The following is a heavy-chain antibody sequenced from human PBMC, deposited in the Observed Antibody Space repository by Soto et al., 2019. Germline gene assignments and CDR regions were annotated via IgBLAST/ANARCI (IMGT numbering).Heavy chain of an antibody. D-gene: IGHD6-13*01. CDR2: IYYSGST. J-gene: IGHJ5*02. V-gene: IGHV4-59*01. CDR3: ARDLSTGVPYRSRNWFDP. CDR1: GGSISSYY. Sequence: SETLSLTCTVSGGSISSYYWSWIRQPPGKGLEWIGYIYYSGSTNYNPSLKSRVTISVDTSKNQFSLKLSSVTAADTAVYYCARDLSTGVPYRSRNWFDPWGQGTLVTVSS.